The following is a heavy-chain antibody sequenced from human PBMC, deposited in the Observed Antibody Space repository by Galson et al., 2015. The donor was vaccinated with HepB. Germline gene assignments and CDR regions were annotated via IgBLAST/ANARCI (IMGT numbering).Heavy chain of an antibody. D-gene: IGHD2-2*01. V-gene: IGHV1-2*02. CDR3: ARAEDIVVVPAPYNWFDP. J-gene: IGHJ5*02. CDR2: INPNSGGT. Sequence: QSGAEVKKPGASVKVSCKASGYTFTTYTINWLRQAPGQGLEWMGWINPNSGGTNYAQKFQGRVTMTRDTSISTAYMELSRLRSDDTAVYYCARAEDIVVVPAPYNWFDPWGQGTLVTVSA. CDR1: GYTFTTYT.